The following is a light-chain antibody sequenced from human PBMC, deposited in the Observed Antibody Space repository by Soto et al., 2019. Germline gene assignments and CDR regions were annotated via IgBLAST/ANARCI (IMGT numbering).Light chain of an antibody. V-gene: IGLV1-44*01. CDR3: AAWDVSLVV. Sequence: QSVLTQPPSASGTPGQRVTISCSGSSSNIGTNTVIWYQQLPGAAPKLLIYSDNQRPSGVPDRFAGSKSGTSASLAISGLQSEDEADYHCAAWDVSLVVFGGGTKVTVL. CDR1: SSNIGTNT. CDR2: SDN. J-gene: IGLJ2*01.